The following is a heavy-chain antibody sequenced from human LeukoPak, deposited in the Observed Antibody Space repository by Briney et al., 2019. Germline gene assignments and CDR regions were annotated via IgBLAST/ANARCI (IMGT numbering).Heavy chain of an antibody. CDR3: ARGSRYFVY. V-gene: IGHV4-59*08. CDR2: IYYSGST. D-gene: IGHD3-9*01. Sequence: PSETLSLTCTVSDGSLSRYYWSWIRQPPGKGLEWIGSIYYSGSTNYSPSLKSRVTISVDASKNQFSLKVSSVTAADTAAYYCARGSRYFVYWGQGTLVTVSS. J-gene: IGHJ4*02. CDR1: DGSLSRYY.